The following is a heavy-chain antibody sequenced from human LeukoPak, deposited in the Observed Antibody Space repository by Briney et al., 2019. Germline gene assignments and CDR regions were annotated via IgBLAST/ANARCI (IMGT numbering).Heavy chain of an antibody. V-gene: IGHV4-38-2*01. CDR3: ARRLRDDYGDHVYAFDI. J-gene: IGHJ3*02. CDR2: IYHSGST. CDR1: GYSISSGYY. Sequence: SETLSLTCAVSGYSISSGYYWGWIRQPPGKGLEWIGSIYHSGSTYYNPSLKSRVTISVDTSKNQFSLRLSSVTAADTAVYYCARRLRDDYGDHVYAFDIWGQGTMVTVSS. D-gene: IGHD4-17*01.